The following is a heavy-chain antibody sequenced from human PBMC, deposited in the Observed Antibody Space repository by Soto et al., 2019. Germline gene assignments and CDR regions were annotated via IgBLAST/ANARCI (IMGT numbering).Heavy chain of an antibody. J-gene: IGHJ6*02. Sequence: QITWKESGPTLVKPTQILTLTCTFSGFSLSTSGMGVAWIRQPPEKALEWLAVIYWTDDKRYSPSLKSRLTITKDTSKNQVVLTMTDMDPVDTATYYCAHRKSSYYGSENTYYYGMDVWGQGTTVTVSS. CDR2: IYWTDDK. CDR1: GFSLSTSGMG. D-gene: IGHD3-10*01. CDR3: AHRKSSYYGSENTYYYGMDV. V-gene: IGHV2-5*01.